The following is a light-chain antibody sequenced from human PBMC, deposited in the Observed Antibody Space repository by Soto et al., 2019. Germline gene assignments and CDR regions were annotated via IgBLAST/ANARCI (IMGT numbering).Light chain of an antibody. CDR3: RQYNSDTIT. V-gene: IGKV1-9*01. CDR2: AAS. Sequence: DIQLNQSPSFLSGSVGDRVTITYRARQGIRSYLAWYPPKPGKAPKLLSYAASTLQSGVPSRFYGSGAGTGFTRTISRLQPEDVPTYFCRQYNSDTITFSQGTGLE. J-gene: IGKJ5*01. CDR1: QGIRSY.